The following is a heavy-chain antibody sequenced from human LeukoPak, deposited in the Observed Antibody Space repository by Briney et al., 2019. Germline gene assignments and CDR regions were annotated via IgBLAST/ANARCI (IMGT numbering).Heavy chain of an antibody. CDR3: AREPSLWFGDVYYFDY. J-gene: IGHJ4*02. CDR2: IYTSGST. V-gene: IGHV4-61*02. Sequence: KPSETLSLTCTVSGGSISSSSYYWGWILQPPGKGLEWIGRIYTSGSTNYNPSLKSRVTISVDTSKNQFSLKLSSVTAADTAVYYCAREPSLWFGDVYYFDYWGQGTLVTVSS. CDR1: GGSISSSSYY. D-gene: IGHD3-10*01.